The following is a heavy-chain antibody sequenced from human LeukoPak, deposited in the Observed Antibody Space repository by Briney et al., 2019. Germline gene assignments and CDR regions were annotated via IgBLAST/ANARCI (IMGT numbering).Heavy chain of an antibody. CDR3: KGSRKRLCYCGSCYIDPQAR. J-gene: IGHJ4*02. Sequence: MSSETLSLTCTVSGGSISSGYYYWSWIRQPAGKGLEWIGRMYTSGSTEYNPSLNSRVTISVDTSKNQFSLTWSSVTAADTAVYYRKGSRKRLCYCGSCYIDPQARWGQGTLVTVSS. CDR2: MYTSGST. D-gene: IGHD2-15*01. CDR1: GGSISSGYYY. V-gene: IGHV4-61*02.